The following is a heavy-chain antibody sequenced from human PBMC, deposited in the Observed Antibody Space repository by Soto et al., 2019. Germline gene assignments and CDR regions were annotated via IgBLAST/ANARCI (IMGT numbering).Heavy chain of an antibody. CDR1: GGCISSYY. Sequence: SETLSLTCTVSGGCISSYYWSWIRQPPGKGLEWIGYVHDSWGCHYNPSLKSRVAISLDTSKSQFSLKLTSVTATDTAVYYCVRKGFGALDGLVDVWGQGHTVTVS. CDR3: VRKGFGALDGLVDV. J-gene: IGHJ6*02. V-gene: IGHV4-59*08. D-gene: IGHD3-10*01. CDR2: VHDSWGC.